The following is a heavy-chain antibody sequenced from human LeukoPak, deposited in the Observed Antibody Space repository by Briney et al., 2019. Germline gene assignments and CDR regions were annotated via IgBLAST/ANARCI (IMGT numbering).Heavy chain of an antibody. Sequence: SVNVSCKASGGNFSSSAISWVRQAAGQGLERMGGIIPIFGTANYAQKFQARVTITADESTSTAYLELTSLRSEDTAIYYCARDTITAAALGDAFDIWGQGTMVTVSS. V-gene: IGHV1-69*01. CDR1: GGNFSSSA. D-gene: IGHD6-13*01. CDR2: IIPIFGTA. J-gene: IGHJ3*02. CDR3: ARDTITAAALGDAFDI.